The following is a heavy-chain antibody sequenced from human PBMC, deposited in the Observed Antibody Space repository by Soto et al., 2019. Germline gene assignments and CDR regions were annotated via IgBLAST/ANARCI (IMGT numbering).Heavy chain of an antibody. D-gene: IGHD6-19*01. J-gene: IGHJ3*02. V-gene: IGHV1-18*01. Sequence: QVQLVQSGAEVKEPGASVKVSSKASGYTFVSYGISWVRQAPGQGLEWMGWISPYNGNTNYAQKFQGRVTMTTDTSTSTVYMELRSLRSDDTAVYYCSRDAQKWLVAAFDIWGQGTMVAVSS. CDR3: SRDAQKWLVAAFDI. CDR2: ISPYNGNT. CDR1: GYTFVSYG.